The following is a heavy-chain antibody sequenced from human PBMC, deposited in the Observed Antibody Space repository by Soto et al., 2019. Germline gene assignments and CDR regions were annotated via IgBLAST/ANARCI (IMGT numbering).Heavy chain of an antibody. V-gene: IGHV4-31*03. Sequence: SETLSLTCTVSGGSISSGGYYWSWIRQHPGKGLEWIGYIYYSGTTYYNPSLKSRVTISVDTSKNQFSLKLSSVSAADTALYYCARCSLVVFPAPGFDPCFRAPLVT. CDR2: IYYSGTT. CDR3: ARCSLVVFPAPGFDP. CDR1: GGSISSGGYY. D-gene: IGHD2-15*01. J-gene: IGHJ5*02.